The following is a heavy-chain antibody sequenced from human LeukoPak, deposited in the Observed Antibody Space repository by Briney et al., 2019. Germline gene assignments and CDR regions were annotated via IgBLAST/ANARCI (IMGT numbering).Heavy chain of an antibody. D-gene: IGHD5-12*01. V-gene: IGHV3-7*01. CDR3: AREVRAYGGYSQSDY. Sequence: GGSLRLSCAASEFTFSGHWMSWVRQAPGKGLEWVAHINQDGSERLYVDSVKGRFTISRDNAKKSLYLQMNSLRAEDTAVYYCAREVRAYGGYSQSDYWGQGTLVTVSS. CDR2: INQDGSER. J-gene: IGHJ4*02. CDR1: EFTFSGHW.